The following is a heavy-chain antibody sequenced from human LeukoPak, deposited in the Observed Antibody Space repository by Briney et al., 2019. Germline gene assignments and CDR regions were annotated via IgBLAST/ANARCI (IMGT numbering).Heavy chain of an antibody. CDR2: IRYDGSNH. Sequence: GVSLRLSCAASGFTFSGYGMLWVRQAPGKGREGGVFIRYDGSNHYYADSVKGRFTIYRDNSKDILYLQMNSLKSEDTDLYRCLKDRKWEAILEIEEANLDFWGQGTLVTVSS. J-gene: IGHJ4*02. CDR3: LKDRKWEAILEIEEANLDF. D-gene: IGHD1-26*01. V-gene: IGHV3-30*02. CDR1: GFTFSGYG.